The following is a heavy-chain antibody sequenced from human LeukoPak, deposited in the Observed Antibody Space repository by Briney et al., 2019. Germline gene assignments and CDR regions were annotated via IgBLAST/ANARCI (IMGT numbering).Heavy chain of an antibody. CDR2: ISAYNGNT. J-gene: IGHJ6*02. V-gene: IGHV1-18*01. CDR1: GYTFTSYG. D-gene: IGHD4-11*01. CDR3: ARALLTTVSRYYYGMDV. Sequence: PEASVKVSCKASGYTFTSYGISWVRQASGQGLEWMGWISAYNGNTNYAQKLQGRVTMTTDTSTSTAYMELRSLRSDDTAVYYCARALLTTVSRYYYGMDVWGQGTTVTVSS.